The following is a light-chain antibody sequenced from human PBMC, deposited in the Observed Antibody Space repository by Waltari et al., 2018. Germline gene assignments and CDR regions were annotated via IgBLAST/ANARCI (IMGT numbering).Light chain of an antibody. J-gene: IGLJ3*02. CDR2: RSD. CDR3: AAWDDSLNGRWV. Sequence: QSVLTQPPSVSGTPGQRVTISCSGSASNIGNNLVNWYQQFPGKAPKLLIYRSDQRPSGAPDRFAGSKSGTSASLAISGLQSEDEAEYYCAAWDDSLNGRWVFGGGTKVTVL. CDR1: ASNIGNNL. V-gene: IGLV1-44*01.